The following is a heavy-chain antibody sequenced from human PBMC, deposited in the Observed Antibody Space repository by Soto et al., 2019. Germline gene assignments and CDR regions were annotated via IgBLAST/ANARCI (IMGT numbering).Heavy chain of an antibody. V-gene: IGHV5-51*01. J-gene: IGHJ4*02. D-gene: IGHD3-22*01. CDR2: IYPGDSDT. CDR3: ARKDSSSAFDY. Sequence: GGSLKISCNGSGYSFTTYWIGWVRQMPGKGLEWMGIIYPGDSDTRYSPSFQGQVTISADKYISTAYLQWSSLKASDTAMYYCARKDSSSAFDYWGQGTLVTVS. CDR1: GYSFTTYW.